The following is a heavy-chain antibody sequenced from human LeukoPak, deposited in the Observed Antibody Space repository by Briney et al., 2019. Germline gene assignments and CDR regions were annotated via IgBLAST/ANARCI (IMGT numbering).Heavy chain of an antibody. Sequence: KPSETLSLTCAVSGGSISSSNWWSWVRQPPGKGLEWIGEIYHSGSTNYNPSLKSRVTISVDKSKNQFSLKLSSVTAADTAVYYCARGIVVPAAADLLDYWGQGTLVTVSS. J-gene: IGHJ4*02. CDR3: ARGIVVPAAADLLDY. CDR1: GGSISSSNW. CDR2: IYHSGST. V-gene: IGHV4-4*02. D-gene: IGHD2-2*01.